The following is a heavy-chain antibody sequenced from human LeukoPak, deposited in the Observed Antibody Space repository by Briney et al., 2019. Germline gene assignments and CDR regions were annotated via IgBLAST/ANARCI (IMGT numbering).Heavy chain of an antibody. CDR1: GGSFSGYY. Sequence: SETLSLTCAVYGGSFSGYYWSWIRQPPGKGLEWIGEINHSGSTNYNPSLKSRDTISVDTSKNQFSLKLSSVTAADTAVYYCAGGREDKNCGGDCYSSYYYYYGMDVWGQGTTVTVSS. D-gene: IGHD2-21*02. V-gene: IGHV4-34*01. CDR2: INHSGST. CDR3: AGGREDKNCGGDCYSSYYYYYGMDV. J-gene: IGHJ6*02.